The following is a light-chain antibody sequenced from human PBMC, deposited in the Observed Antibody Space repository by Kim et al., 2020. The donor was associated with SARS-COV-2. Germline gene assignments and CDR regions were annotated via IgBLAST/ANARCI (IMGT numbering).Light chain of an antibody. Sequence: AAITPTCTLSSGHSSYAIAWHQQQPEKGPRYLMKLNSDGSHTKGDGIPDLFSGSSSGAERYLTISSLQSEEEADYYCQTWGTGTWVFGGGTKVTVL. V-gene: IGLV4-69*01. J-gene: IGLJ3*02. CDR2: LNSDGSH. CDR3: QTWGTGTWV. CDR1: SGHSSYA.